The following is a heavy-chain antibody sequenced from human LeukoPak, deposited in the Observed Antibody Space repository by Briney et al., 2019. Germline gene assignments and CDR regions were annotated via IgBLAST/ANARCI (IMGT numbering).Heavy chain of an antibody. CDR3: ARVASGSQLADAFDI. CDR2: ISSSSSYI. V-gene: IGHV3-21*01. J-gene: IGHJ3*02. Sequence: GGSLRLSCAASGFTFSGYSMSWVRQAPGKGLEWVSSISSSSSYIYYSDSVKGRFTISRDNAKNSLYLQMNSLRAEDTAVYYCARVASGSQLADAFDIWGQGTMVIVSS. CDR1: GFTFSGYS. D-gene: IGHD6-6*01.